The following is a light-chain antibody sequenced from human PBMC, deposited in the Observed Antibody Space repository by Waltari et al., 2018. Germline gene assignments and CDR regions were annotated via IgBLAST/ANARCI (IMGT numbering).Light chain of an antibody. CDR2: RDN. CDR1: NIGSKN. J-gene: IGLJ2*01. V-gene: IGLV3-9*01. CDR3: QVWDSSIVV. Sequence: SYELTQPLSVSVALGQTASITCGGNNIGSKNVHWYQQKPGQAPVLVMYRDNKRPSGIPERLSGSNSGNTATLTNSRAQAGDEADYYCQVWDSSIVVFGGGTKLTVL.